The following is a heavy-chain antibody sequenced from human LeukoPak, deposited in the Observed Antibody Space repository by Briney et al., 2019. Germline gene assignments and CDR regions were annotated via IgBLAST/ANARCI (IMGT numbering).Heavy chain of an antibody. CDR2: ISYDGSNK. CDR3: AKDLYGDYRDYYYYMDV. V-gene: IGHV3-30*18. J-gene: IGHJ6*03. D-gene: IGHD4-17*01. CDR1: GFTFSSYG. Sequence: GGSLRLSCAASGFTFSSYGMHWVRQAPGKGLEWVAVISYDGSNKYYADSVKGRFTISRDNSKNTLYLQMNSLRAEDTAVYYCAKDLYGDYRDYYYYMDVWGKGTTVTVSS.